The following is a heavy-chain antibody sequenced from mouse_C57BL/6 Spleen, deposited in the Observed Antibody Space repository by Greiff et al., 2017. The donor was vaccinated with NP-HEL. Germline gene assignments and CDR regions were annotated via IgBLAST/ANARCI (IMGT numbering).Heavy chain of an antibody. CDR3: AREWGLRRGFAY. CDR1: GYTFTSYW. J-gene: IGHJ3*01. D-gene: IGHD2-4*01. Sequence: QVQLQQPGAELVMPGASVKLSCKASGYTFTSYWMHWVKQRPGQGLEWIGEIDPSDSYTNYNQKFKGKSTLTVDKSSSTAYMQLSSLTSEDSAVYYCAREWGLRRGFAYWGQGTLVTVSA. V-gene: IGHV1-69*01. CDR2: IDPSDSYT.